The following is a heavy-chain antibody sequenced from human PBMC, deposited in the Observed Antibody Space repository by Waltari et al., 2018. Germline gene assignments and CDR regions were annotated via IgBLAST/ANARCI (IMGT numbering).Heavy chain of an antibody. CDR1: GYTFTSYA. CDR3: ARAAAGKTYKPFDY. CDR2: INAGNGNT. Sequence: QVQLVQSGAEVKKPGASVKVSCKASGYTFTSYAMHWVRQAPGQRLEWMGWINAGNGNTKYSQQFQGRVTLTRDASASTAYMELSSLRSEDTAVYYCARAAAGKTYKPFDYWGQGTLVTVSS. V-gene: IGHV1-3*01. J-gene: IGHJ4*02. D-gene: IGHD6-13*01.